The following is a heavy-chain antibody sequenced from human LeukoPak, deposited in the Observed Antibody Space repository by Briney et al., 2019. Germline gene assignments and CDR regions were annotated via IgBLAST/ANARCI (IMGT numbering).Heavy chain of an antibody. V-gene: IGHV3-20*04. CDR1: GFTDYA. CDR2: INWNGGTT. CDR3: AKLAKYFYGAETFYFFEH. D-gene: IGHD3-10*01. J-gene: IGHJ4*02. Sequence: GGSLRLSCAASGFTDYAMSWVRQAPGKGLEWVSGINWNGGTTTYADSVKGRFTISRDNAKNSLYLQMNSPRVEDTAVYYCAKLAKYFYGAETFYFFEHWGQGTPVTASS.